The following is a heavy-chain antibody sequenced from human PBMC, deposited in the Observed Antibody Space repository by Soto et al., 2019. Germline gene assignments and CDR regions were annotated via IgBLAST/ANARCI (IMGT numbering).Heavy chain of an antibody. CDR2: INHSGST. V-gene: IGHV4-34*01. J-gene: IGHJ3*01. Sequence: QVQLQQWGAGLLKPSETLSLTCAVYGGSFSGYYWSWIRQPPGKGLEWIGEINHSGSTNYNPSLKSRVTISVATSKNQFSLKLRSVTAADTAVYYCARGRVAAAGLRPWGQGTIVTVFS. CDR3: ARGRVAAAGLRP. CDR1: GGSFSGYY. D-gene: IGHD6-13*01.